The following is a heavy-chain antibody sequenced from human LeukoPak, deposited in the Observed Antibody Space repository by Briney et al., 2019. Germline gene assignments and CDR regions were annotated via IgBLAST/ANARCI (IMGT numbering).Heavy chain of an antibody. CDR2: ISSNGGST. D-gene: IGHD5-18*01. CDR3: ARFSSWLLGAFDI. Sequence: GGSLRLSCAASGFTFSSYAMHWVRQAPGKGLEYVSAISSNGGSTYYANSVKGRFTISRDNSKNTLYLQMGSLRAEDMAVYYCARFSSWLLGAFDIWGQGTMVTVSS. V-gene: IGHV3-64*01. J-gene: IGHJ3*02. CDR1: GFTFSSYA.